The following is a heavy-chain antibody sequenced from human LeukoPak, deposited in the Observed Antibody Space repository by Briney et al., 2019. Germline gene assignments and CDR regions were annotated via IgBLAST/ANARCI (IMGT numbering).Heavy chain of an antibody. D-gene: IGHD5-12*01. V-gene: IGHV1-8*01. CDR1: GYTFTSYD. J-gene: IGHJ4*02. Sequence: GASVKVSCKASGYTFTSYDINWVRQATGQGLEWMGWMNPNSGNTGYAQKFQGRVTMTRYTSISTAYMELSSLRSVDTAVYYCARVFRKWHNGNFDYWGQGTLVTVSS. CDR3: ARVFRKWHNGNFDY. CDR2: MNPNSGNT.